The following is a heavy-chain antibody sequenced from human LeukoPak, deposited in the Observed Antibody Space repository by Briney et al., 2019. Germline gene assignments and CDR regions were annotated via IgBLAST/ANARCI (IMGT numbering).Heavy chain of an antibody. Sequence: WIRQPPGKGLEWIGSIYYSGSTYYSPSLKSRVTISVDTSKNQFSLKLSSVTAADTAMYYCARVGAAVCFDYWGQGTLVTVSS. D-gene: IGHD6-13*01. J-gene: IGHJ4*02. CDR2: IYYSGST. V-gene: IGHV4-39*07. CDR3: ARVGAAVCFDY.